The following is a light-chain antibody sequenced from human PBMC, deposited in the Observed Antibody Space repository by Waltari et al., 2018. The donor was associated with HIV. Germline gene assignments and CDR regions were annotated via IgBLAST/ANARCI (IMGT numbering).Light chain of an antibody. CDR3: SSYTSSSTGV. CDR1: SSDVGGEHY. Sequence: QSALTQPPSHSGSTGQSSPIPCTGTSSDVGGEHYVSWYQQHPGKAPKLMMSDVSNRPSGVSNRFSGAKSGNTASLTISGLRAEDEADYYCSSYTSSSTGVFGGGTKLTVL. J-gene: IGLJ3*02. V-gene: IGLV2-14*01. CDR2: DVS.